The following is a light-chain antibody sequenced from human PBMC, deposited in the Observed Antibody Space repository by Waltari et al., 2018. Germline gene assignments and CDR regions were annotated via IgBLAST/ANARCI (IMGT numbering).Light chain of an antibody. V-gene: IGKV2-40*01. CDR2: EVS. CDR1: KSLLDSEDGNTY. CDR3: MQALEFPFT. J-gene: IGKJ3*01. Sequence: DIVMTQTPLSLPVTLGEPASISCRYSKSLLDSEDGNTYLEWYLQKPGQSPQLLIYEVSNRASGVPDRFSGSGSDTDFTLKISRVEAEDVGVYYCMQALEFPFTFGPGTKLDIK.